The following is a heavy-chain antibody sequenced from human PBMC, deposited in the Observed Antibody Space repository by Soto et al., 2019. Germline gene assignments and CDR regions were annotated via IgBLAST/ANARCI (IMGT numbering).Heavy chain of an antibody. V-gene: IGHV3-23*01. CDR2: VSGSGGRT. Sequence: GGSLRLSCAASGFTFNIYVMTWVRQAPGKGLQWVASVSGSGGRTFYADSVKGRFTISRDNSKNTVYVQMNSLRGEDTAVYYCARAVKQWLVGGDYYYYYMDVWGKGTTVTVSS. J-gene: IGHJ6*03. D-gene: IGHD6-19*01. CDR3: ARAVKQWLVGGDYYYYYMDV. CDR1: GFTFNIYV.